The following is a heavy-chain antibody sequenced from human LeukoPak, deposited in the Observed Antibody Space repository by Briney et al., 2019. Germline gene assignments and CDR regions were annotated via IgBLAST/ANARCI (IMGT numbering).Heavy chain of an antibody. J-gene: IGHJ5*02. CDR1: GDSISRYY. CDR3: ARDGHGSRSYYHWFHH. Sequence: PSETLSLTCTVSGDSISRYYWSWIRQPPGKGLEWIGYIDYSGSTNYNPSLKSRVTISVDTSKNQFSLKLRSVTAAGTAVYYCARDGHGSRSYYHWFHHWGQGTLVTVSS. D-gene: IGHD1-26*01. V-gene: IGHV4-59*01. CDR2: IDYSGST.